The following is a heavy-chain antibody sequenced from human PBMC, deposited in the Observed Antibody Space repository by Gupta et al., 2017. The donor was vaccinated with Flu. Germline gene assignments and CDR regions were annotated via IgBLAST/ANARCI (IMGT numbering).Heavy chain of an antibody. V-gene: IGHV5-51*03. J-gene: IGHJ4*02. Sequence: EVQLVQSGAEVKKPGESLKISCKGSGYDFASYWIGWGRQMPGKGLEWMGIIYPYDSYTRYGPSFQGQVTISVDKSISTTFLQWSSRKASETAMYYCARGDRGAQGIDFFTSDYWGQGTLVTVSS. CDR1: GYDFASYW. D-gene: IGHD3-16*01. CDR2: IYPYDSYT. CDR3: ARGDRGAQGIDFFTSDY.